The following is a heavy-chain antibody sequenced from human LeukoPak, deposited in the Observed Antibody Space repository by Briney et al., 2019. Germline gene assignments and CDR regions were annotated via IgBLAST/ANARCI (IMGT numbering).Heavy chain of an antibody. CDR1: GFTFSSYF. D-gene: IGHD6-13*01. J-gene: IGHJ4*02. Sequence: GGSLRLSCAASGFTFSSYFMIWVRQAPGKGLEWVSSISGGSYTSYADSVKGRFTISRDNAKNSLYLQMNSLRAEDTAVYYCARRPYSSSWYYFDYWGQGTLVTVSS. CDR2: ISGGSYT. CDR3: ARRPYSSSWYYFDY. V-gene: IGHV3-21*01.